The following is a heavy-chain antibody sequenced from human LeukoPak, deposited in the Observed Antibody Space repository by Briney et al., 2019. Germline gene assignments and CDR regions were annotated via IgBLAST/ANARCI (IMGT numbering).Heavy chain of an antibody. J-gene: IGHJ4*02. CDR3: ARGKYGGLPYCDY. Sequence: GGSLRLSCAASGVSIWSSFRGWVRQAPGKGLEWVSIIHSDGTSDYVDSARGSFAISRDNSKDIFYLQMNSLRVEDTAVYYCARGKYGGLPYCDYWGQGTLVTVSS. CDR2: IHSDGTS. D-gene: IGHD1-26*01. CDR1: GVSIWSSF. V-gene: IGHV3-66*01.